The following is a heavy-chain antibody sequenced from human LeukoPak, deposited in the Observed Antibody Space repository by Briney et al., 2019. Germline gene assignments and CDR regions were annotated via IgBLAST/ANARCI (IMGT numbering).Heavy chain of an antibody. CDR1: GGSISSHY. D-gene: IGHD2-15*01. Sequence: SETLSLTCTVSGGSISSHYWSWIRQPPGKGPEWIGYIYYSGSTNYNPSLKSRVTISVDTSKNQFSLKLSSVTAADTAVYYCARWVEDDAFDIWGQGTMVTVSS. V-gene: IGHV4-59*11. J-gene: IGHJ3*02. CDR3: ARWVEDDAFDI. CDR2: IYYSGST.